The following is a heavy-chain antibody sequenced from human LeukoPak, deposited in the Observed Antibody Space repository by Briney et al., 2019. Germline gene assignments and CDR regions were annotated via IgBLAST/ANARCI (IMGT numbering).Heavy chain of an antibody. V-gene: IGHV3-13*01. Sequence: GGSLRLSCAASGFTFSSYNMHWVRHATGKGLEWVSAIGTAGDTYYPRSVKGRFTISTENAKNSLYLQLNSLRAGDTAVYYCARAGASTEFDYWGQGTLVTVSS. D-gene: IGHD2-2*01. CDR2: IGTAGDT. CDR1: GFTFSSYN. CDR3: ARAGASTEFDY. J-gene: IGHJ4*02.